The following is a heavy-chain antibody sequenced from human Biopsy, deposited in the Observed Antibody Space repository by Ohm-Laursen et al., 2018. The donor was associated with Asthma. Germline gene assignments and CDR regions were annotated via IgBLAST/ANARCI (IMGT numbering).Heavy chain of an antibody. CDR2: ISFDGRYE. CDR3: ASRGGDFWSGYYMDY. Sequence: SLRLSCAASGFSFGSFGMRWVRQVPGKGPEWVALISFDGRYEYYADSVKGRFTISRDNPMKRLYLQMSSLTAEDTAVYYCASRGGDFWSGYYMDYWGQGTLVTVSS. J-gene: IGHJ4*02. CDR1: GFSFGSFG. V-gene: IGHV3-30*03. D-gene: IGHD3-3*01.